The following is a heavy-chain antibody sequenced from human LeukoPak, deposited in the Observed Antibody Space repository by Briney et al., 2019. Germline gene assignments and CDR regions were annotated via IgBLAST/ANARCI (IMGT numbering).Heavy chain of an antibody. Sequence: GASVKVSCKVSGYTLTAYYIHWVRQAPGQGLEWMGWINPNSGGTKYAQKFQVRVTLTRDTSINTAYMELSGLRSDDTALYYCARVGHYDNSNYADDVFDFWGQGTMVTVSS. CDR1: GYTLTAYY. CDR2: INPNSGGT. D-gene: IGHD3-22*01. V-gene: IGHV1-2*02. J-gene: IGHJ3*01. CDR3: ARVGHYDNSNYADDVFDF.